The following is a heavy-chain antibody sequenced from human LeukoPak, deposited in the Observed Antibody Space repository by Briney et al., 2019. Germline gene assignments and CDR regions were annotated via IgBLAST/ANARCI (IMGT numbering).Heavy chain of an antibody. V-gene: IGHV1-69*01. Sequence: SVKVSCKASGGTFRNYAITWVRQAPGQGLEWMGGIIPTFGTADYAQKFQGRVTITADESTSTAYMELSSLRSEDTAVYYCAGGRYYNSGSYYFDYWGQGTLVTVSS. CDR3: AGGRYYNSGSYYFDY. D-gene: IGHD3-10*01. CDR2: IIPTFGTA. CDR1: GGTFRNYA. J-gene: IGHJ4*02.